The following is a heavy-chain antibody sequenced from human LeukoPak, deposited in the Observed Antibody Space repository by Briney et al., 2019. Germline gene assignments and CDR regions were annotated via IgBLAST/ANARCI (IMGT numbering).Heavy chain of an antibody. Sequence: SVKVSCKASTYTFTSIGISWVRQAPGQGLEWMGRIIPILGIANYAQKFQGRVTITADKSTSTAYMELSSLRSEDTAVYYCARDQGSNWFDPWGQGALVTVSS. CDR1: TYTFTSIG. CDR3: ARDQGSNWFDP. V-gene: IGHV1-69*04. J-gene: IGHJ5*02. CDR2: IIPILGIA.